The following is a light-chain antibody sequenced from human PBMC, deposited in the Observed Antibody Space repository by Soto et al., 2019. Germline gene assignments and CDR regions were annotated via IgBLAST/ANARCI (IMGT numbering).Light chain of an antibody. CDR1: QTINNY. CDR2: AAS. J-gene: IGKJ1*01. CDR3: QQTYSAMWT. V-gene: IGKV1-39*01. Sequence: DIQMTQSPSSLSASVGDRVTITCRASQTINNYLNWYQQKPGKAPKLLIYAASSLQSGVPSRFSGSGSGTDFTLTIRGLRPVDYAPYFCQQTYSAMWTFGQGTKVEI.